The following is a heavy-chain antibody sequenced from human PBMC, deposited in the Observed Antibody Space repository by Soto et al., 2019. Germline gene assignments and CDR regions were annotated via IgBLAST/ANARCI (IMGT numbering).Heavy chain of an antibody. CDR3: ALGGHVKRCLQLCCGMDV. V-gene: IGHV4-34*01. Sequence: QVQLQQWGAGLLKPSETLSLTCAVYGGSFSGYYWSWIRQPPGKGLEWIGEINYRGSTNYNPSLNTPVTISVDPSKQHFSQNLRSVTVPAVTVEYCALGGHVKRCLQLCCGMDVWGQGTMLTVSS. CDR1: GGSFSGYY. CDR2: INYRGST. J-gene: IGHJ6*02. D-gene: IGHD5-18*01.